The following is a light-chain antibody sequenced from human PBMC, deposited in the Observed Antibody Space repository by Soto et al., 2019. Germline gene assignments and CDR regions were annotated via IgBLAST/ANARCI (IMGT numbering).Light chain of an antibody. CDR3: QQYHSYSLT. V-gene: IGKV1-5*03. CDR1: QSISSW. J-gene: IGKJ4*01. Sequence: DIQMTQSPSTLSASVGDRVTITCRASQSISSWLAWYQQKPGKAPKLLIYKASSLEGGVPSRFSGSGSGTAFTLPISSLQPDDFATYYCQQYHSYSLTFGGGTKVDIK. CDR2: KAS.